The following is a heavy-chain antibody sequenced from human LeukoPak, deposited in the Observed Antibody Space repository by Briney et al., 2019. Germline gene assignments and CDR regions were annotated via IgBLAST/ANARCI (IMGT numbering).Heavy chain of an antibody. D-gene: IGHD3-22*01. J-gene: IGHJ4*02. Sequence: GGSLRLSCAASGFTVSSNYMSWVRQAPGKGLEWVSFIYSGGSTYYADSVKGRFTISRDHSKNTLYLQMNSMRAEDTAVYYCARVSVVITFFDYWGQGTLVTVSS. CDR1: GFTVSSNY. V-gene: IGHV3-53*01. CDR3: ARVSVVITFFDY. CDR2: IYSGGST.